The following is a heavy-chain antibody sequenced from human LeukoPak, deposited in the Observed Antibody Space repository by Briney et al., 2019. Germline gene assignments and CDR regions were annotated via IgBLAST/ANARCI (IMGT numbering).Heavy chain of an antibody. D-gene: IGHD6-6*01. CDR3: ARDLVDY. CDR1: GFTFSDYA. Sequence: GGSLRLSCSASGFTFSDYALHWVRQAPGKGLEWVAVISYDGGNKYFADSVRGRFTISRDNSKNTLYLQMNGLTADDTAVYHCARDLVDYWGQGTLVTVSS. J-gene: IGHJ4*02. CDR2: ISYDGGNK. V-gene: IGHV3-30-3*01.